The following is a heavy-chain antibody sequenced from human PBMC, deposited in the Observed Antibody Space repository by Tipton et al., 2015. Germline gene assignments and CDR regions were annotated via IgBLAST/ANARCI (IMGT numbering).Heavy chain of an antibody. CDR1: GGSISSSSYY. CDR2: IYFSGRT. D-gene: IGHD5-18*01. Sequence: GLVKPSETLSLTCTVSGGSISSSSYYWGWIRQPPGKGLEWIGSIYFSGRTSYNPSLTSRVTISVDTSKNQFSLKLSSVTAADTAVYYCAAVDTSVVVWGQGTTVTVSS. CDR3: AAVDTSVVV. J-gene: IGHJ6*02. V-gene: IGHV4-39*01.